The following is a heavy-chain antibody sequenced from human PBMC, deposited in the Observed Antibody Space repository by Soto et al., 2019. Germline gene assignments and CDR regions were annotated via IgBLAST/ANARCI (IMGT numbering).Heavy chain of an antibody. Sequence: QLQLQESGPGLVKPSETLSLTCTVSGGSISSTRYYWGWIRQPPGKGLEWIGTTYYTGSPYYTPSLKSRVTISVDMSKNQFSLKVRSVTAADTAVYYCVSGPGTTADYWGQGTLVTVSS. V-gene: IGHV4-39*01. CDR1: GGSISSTRYY. CDR3: VSGPGTTADY. CDR2: TYYTGSP. J-gene: IGHJ4*02. D-gene: IGHD1-1*01.